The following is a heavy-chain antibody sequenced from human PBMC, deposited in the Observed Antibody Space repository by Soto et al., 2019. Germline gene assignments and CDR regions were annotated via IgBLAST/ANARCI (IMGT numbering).Heavy chain of an antibody. CDR1: GYTFTSYY. CDR2: INPSGGST. J-gene: IGHJ6*02. D-gene: IGHD3-10*01. CDR3: ARDLGGLRYYYGMDV. V-gene: IGHV1-46*01. Sequence: ASVKVSCKSSGYTFTSYYMHWVRQAPGQGLEWMEIINPSGGSTSYAQKFQGRVTMTRDTSTSTVYMELSSLRSEDTAVYYCARDLGGLRYYYGMDVWGQGTTVTVSS.